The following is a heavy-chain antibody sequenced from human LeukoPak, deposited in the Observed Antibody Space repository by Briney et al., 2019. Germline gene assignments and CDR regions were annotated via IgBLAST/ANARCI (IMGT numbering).Heavy chain of an antibody. J-gene: IGHJ4*02. CDR1: GYTFTGYY. CDR3: ARVTFRCGSGSFTFDY. D-gene: IGHD3-10*01. Sequence: ASVKVSCKASGYTFTGYYMHWVRQAPGQGLEWMGWINPNSGGTNYAQKFQGRVTMTRDTSISTAYMELSRLRSDDTAVYYCARVTFRCGSGSFTFDYWGQGTLVTVSS. V-gene: IGHV1-2*02. CDR2: INPNSGGT.